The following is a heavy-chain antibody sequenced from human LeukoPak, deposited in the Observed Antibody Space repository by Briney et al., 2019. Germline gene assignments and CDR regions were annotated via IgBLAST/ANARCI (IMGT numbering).Heavy chain of an antibody. CDR1: GFTFSSYD. J-gene: IGHJ6*02. Sequence: GGSLRLSCAASGFTFSSYDMHWVRQATGKGLEWVSAIGTAGDTYYPGSVKGRFTISRENAKNSLYLQMNSLRAGDTAVYYCARALVVPYYGMDVWGQGTTVTVSS. CDR3: ARALVVPYYGMDV. D-gene: IGHD2-2*01. V-gene: IGHV3-13*01. CDR2: IGTAGDT.